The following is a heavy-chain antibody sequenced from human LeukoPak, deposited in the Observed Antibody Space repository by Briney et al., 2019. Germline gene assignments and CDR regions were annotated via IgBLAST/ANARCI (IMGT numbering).Heavy chain of an antibody. D-gene: IGHD2-8*02. V-gene: IGHV1-18*01. CDR2: ISAYNGNT. CDR3: ARDGILEHGVVWYSDY. J-gene: IGHJ4*02. CDR1: GYTFTSYG. Sequence: EASVKVSCKASGYTFTSYGISWVRQAPGQGLEWMGWISAYNGNTNYAQKLQGRVTMTTDTSTSTAYMELRSLRSDDTAVYYCARDGILEHGVVWYSDYWGQGTLVTVSS.